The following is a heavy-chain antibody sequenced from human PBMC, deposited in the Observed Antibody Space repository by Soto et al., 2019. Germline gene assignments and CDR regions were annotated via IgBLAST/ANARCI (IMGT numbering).Heavy chain of an antibody. CDR3: ARGNVVAIDY. CDR1: GGSISSGGYS. J-gene: IGHJ4*02. Sequence: QLQLQESGSGRVKPSQTLFLTCAVSGGSISSGGYSWSWIRQPPGKGLEWIGYIYHSGSTYYNPSLKSRVTISVDRSKNQFSLKLSSVTAADTAVYYCARGNVVAIDYWGQGTLVTVSS. CDR2: IYHSGST. V-gene: IGHV4-30-2*01. D-gene: IGHD2-21*01.